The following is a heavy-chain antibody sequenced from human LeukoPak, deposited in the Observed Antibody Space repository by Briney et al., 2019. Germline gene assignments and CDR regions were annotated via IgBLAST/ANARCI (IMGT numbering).Heavy chain of an antibody. CDR1: GYTFTSYN. J-gene: IGHJ4*02. CDR3: AREVVGAYFDY. CDR2: INPSGGST. V-gene: IGHV1-46*01. D-gene: IGHD1-26*01. Sequence: GASVKVSCKASGYTFTSYNMHWVRQAPGQGLEWMGIINPSGGSTSYAQKFQGTVTMTRDTSTSTVYMELSSLRSEDTAVYYCAREVVGAYFDYWGQGTLVTVSS.